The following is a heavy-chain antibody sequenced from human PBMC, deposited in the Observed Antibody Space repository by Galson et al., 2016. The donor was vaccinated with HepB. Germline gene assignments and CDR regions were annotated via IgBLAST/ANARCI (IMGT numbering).Heavy chain of an antibody. CDR1: GGSISSSGSF. J-gene: IGHJ4*02. Sequence: SETLSLTCTVSGGSISSSGSFWDWFRQPPGKGLEWIATIYYSGTTYYNPSLKSRVTISVDTSKNQFSLKLSSVTAADTAVVYCARRSDSLLVVTGDCWGQGTLVTVSS. CDR2: IYYSGTT. CDR3: ARRSDSLLVVTGDC. V-gene: IGHV4-39*01. D-gene: IGHD2-8*02.